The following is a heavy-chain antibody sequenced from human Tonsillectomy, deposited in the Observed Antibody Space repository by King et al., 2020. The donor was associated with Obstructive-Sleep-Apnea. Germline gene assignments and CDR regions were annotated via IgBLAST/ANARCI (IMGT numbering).Heavy chain of an antibody. D-gene: IGHD6-13*01. CDR3: ARGGGSSSWYQWYFDL. Sequence: VQLVESGGGLVQPGGSLRLSCAASGFTFSSYDMHWVRQATGKGLEWVSTIGTSGDPYYPDSVKGRFTISRENAKNSLYLQMNSLRAEDTAVYYCARGGGSSSWYQWYFDLWGCGTLVTVSS. V-gene: IGHV3-13*05. J-gene: IGHJ2*01. CDR2: IGTSGDP. CDR1: GFTFSSYD.